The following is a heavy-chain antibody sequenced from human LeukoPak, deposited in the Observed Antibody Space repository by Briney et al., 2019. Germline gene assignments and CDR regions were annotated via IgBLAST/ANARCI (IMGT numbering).Heavy chain of an antibody. J-gene: IGHJ3*02. Sequence: SMKASSKESGYSFTKYNIIGVRQASGQEKKWMGWMNPNSGNTGYAQKFQGRVTMTRNTSISTAYMELSSLRSEDTAVYYCARIPWYYGSGSHDAFDIWGQGTMVTVSS. CDR1: GYSFTKYN. CDR2: MNPNSGNT. D-gene: IGHD3-10*01. V-gene: IGHV1-8*01. CDR3: ARIPWYYGSGSHDAFDI.